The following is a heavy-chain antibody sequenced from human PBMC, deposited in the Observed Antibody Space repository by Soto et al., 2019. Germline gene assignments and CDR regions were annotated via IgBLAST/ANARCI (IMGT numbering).Heavy chain of an antibody. D-gene: IGHD2-2*01. CDR1: GFTFSSYG. V-gene: IGHV3-33*01. J-gene: IGHJ4*02. CDR2: IWYDGSNK. CDR3: AREGAITPAAEFDY. Sequence: HPGGSLRLSCAASGFTFSSYGMHWVRQAPGKGLEWVAVIWYDGSNKYYADSVKGRFTISRDNSKNTLYLQMNSLRVEDTAVYYCAREGAITPAAEFDYWGQGTLVTVSS.